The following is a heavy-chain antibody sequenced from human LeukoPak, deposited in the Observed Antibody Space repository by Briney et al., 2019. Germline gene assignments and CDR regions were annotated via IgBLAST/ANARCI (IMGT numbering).Heavy chain of an antibody. J-gene: IGHJ4*02. D-gene: IGHD6-13*01. Sequence: SETLSLTCTVSGGSISSSSYYWGRIRQPPGKGLEWIGSIYYSGSTYYNPSLRSRVTISVDRSKNQFSLRLSSVTAADTAVYYCARGEPKAAPPYFDYWGQGTLVTVSS. CDR3: ARGEPKAAPPYFDY. V-gene: IGHV4-39*07. CDR2: IYYSGST. CDR1: GGSISSSSYY.